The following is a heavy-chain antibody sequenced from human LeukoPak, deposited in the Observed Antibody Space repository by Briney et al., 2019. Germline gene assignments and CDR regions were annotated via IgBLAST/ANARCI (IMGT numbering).Heavy chain of an antibody. J-gene: IGHJ4*02. CDR1: GFTFSSYG. D-gene: IGHD6-13*01. V-gene: IGHV3-30*02. Sequence: PGGSLRLSCAASGFTFSSYGMHWVCQAPGKGLEWVTFIQDDGSNKYYADSVKGRFTIFRDNAKNSLYLQMNSLRAEDTAVYYCARDRDSSSWSSRRVGDYFDYWGQGTLVTVSS. CDR3: ARDRDSSSWSSRRVGDYFDY. CDR2: IQDDGSNK.